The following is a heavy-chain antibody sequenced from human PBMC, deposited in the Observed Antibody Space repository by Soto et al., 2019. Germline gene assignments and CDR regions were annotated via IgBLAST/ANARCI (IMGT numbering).Heavy chain of an antibody. CDR1: GYTFTSYA. CDR2: ISAYNGNT. J-gene: IGHJ4*02. Sequence: ASVKVSCKASGYTFTSYAIGWVRQAPGQGLEWMGWISAYNGNTNYAQKLQGRVTMTTDTSTSTAYMELRSLRAEDTALYYCARTAYYYDSSGYHPFDYWGQGTLVTVSS. D-gene: IGHD3-22*01. CDR3: ARTAYYYDSSGYHPFDY. V-gene: IGHV1-18*01.